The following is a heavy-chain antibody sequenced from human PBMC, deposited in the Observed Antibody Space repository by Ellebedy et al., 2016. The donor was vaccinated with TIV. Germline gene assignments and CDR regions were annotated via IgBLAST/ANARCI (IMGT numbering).Heavy chain of an antibody. V-gene: IGHV1-2*02. CDR2: INPNSGGT. J-gene: IGHJ5*02. CDR3: ARAGSGSYYGWVTWFNP. CDR1: GYTFTGYY. Sequence: ASVKVSXKASGYTFTGYYMHWVRQAPGQGLEWMGWINPNSGGTNYAQKFQGRVTMTRDTSISTAYMELSRLRSDDTAVYYCARAGSGSYYGWVTWFNPWGQGTLVTVSS. D-gene: IGHD1-26*01.